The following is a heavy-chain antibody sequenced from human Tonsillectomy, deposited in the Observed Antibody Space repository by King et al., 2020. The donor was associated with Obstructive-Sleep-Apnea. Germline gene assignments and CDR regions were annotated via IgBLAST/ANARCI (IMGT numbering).Heavy chain of an antibody. CDR3: AKDLRRISVAGTGAAFDL. CDR1: GFIFSDYG. CDR2: IQYDGGNK. V-gene: IGHV3-30*02. D-gene: IGHD6-19*01. Sequence: QLVQSGGGVVQPGGSLRLSCAASGFIFSDYGMHWVRQAPGKGLEWVAFIQYDGGNKYYSDSVKGRFTISRDNSKNTLYLQMNSLRTEDTAVYYCAKDLRRISVAGTGAAFDLWGQGTMLTVSS. J-gene: IGHJ3*01.